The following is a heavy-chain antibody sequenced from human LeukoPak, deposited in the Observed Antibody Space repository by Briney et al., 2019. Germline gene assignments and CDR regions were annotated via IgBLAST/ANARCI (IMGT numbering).Heavy chain of an antibody. V-gene: IGHV4-39*01. J-gene: IGHJ4*02. Sequence: PSQTLSLTCPVYAGSISSSSYCWGWLRQPPGNGLGGIGSINYCGGTYYSPSLKSRVNTTVDTSKNQLSLRLSSVTAADTAVYYCARLRVAVIDYWGQGTLVTVSS. CDR1: AGSISSSSYC. D-gene: IGHD6-19*01. CDR3: ARLRVAVIDY. CDR2: INYCGGT.